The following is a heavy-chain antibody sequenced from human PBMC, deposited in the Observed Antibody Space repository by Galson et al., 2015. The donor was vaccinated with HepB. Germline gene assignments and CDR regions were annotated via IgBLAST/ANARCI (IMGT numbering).Heavy chain of an antibody. CDR1: GFTFSYTW. CDR2: IKSKTDGGTT. J-gene: IGHJ4*02. D-gene: IGHD4-17*01. CDR3: TTQDYGDYYFDY. Sequence: SLRLSCAASGFTFSYTWMSWVRQAPGKGLEWVGRIKSKTDGGTTDYAAPVKGRFTISRHDTETTLYLQMSGPNTEDTAVYYCTTQDYGDYYFDYWGQGTLVTVSS. V-gene: IGHV3-15*01.